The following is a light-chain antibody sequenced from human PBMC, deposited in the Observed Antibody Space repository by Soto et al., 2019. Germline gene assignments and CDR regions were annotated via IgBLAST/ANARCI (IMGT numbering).Light chain of an antibody. J-gene: IGKJ4*01. CDR1: QNINNN. CDR3: QQYNNWPRAT. V-gene: IGKV3-15*01. CDR2: RTS. Sequence: ETVMTQSPATLSVSPGERATLSCRASQNINNNLAWYQQKPGQAPRLIMFRTSSRATGVPTRFSASGSETDLNLTISSLQSEDFAVYYCQQYNNWPRATFGGGTKVEIK.